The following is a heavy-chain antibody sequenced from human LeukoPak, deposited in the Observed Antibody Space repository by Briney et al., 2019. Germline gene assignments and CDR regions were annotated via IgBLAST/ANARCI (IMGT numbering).Heavy chain of an antibody. CDR1: GFTFRTYS. J-gene: IGHJ6*03. CDR3: ARQDAGFDYYYYYMDV. Sequence: PGGSLRLSCAASGFTFRTYSMNWVRQAPGKGLEWVSYISGGSRVIYYADSVKGRFTISRDNAKNLLSLHVSSLRAEDTAVYYCARQDAGFDYYYYYMDVWGKGTTVTVSS. V-gene: IGHV3-48*01. CDR2: ISGGSRVI. D-gene: IGHD2-8*01.